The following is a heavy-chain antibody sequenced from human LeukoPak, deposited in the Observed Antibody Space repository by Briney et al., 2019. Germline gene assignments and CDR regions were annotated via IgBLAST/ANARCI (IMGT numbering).Heavy chain of an antibody. CDR3: ARDARNTAMTSFDY. V-gene: IGHV3-21*01. D-gene: IGHD5-18*01. J-gene: IGHJ4*02. CDR1: GFTFSSYS. Sequence: GGSLRLSCAASGFTFSSYSMNWVRQAPGKGLEWVPSISSSSSYIYYADSVKGRFTISRDNAKNSLYLQMNSLRAEDTAVYYCARDARNTAMTSFDYWGQGTLVAVSS. CDR2: ISSSSSYI.